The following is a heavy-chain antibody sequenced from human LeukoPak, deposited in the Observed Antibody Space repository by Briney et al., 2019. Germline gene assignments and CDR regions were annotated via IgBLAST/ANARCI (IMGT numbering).Heavy chain of an antibody. CDR3: ASSNNYVWFDP. D-gene: IGHD4-11*01. J-gene: IGHJ5*02. CDR1: GGSINGYY. V-gene: IGHV4-59*01. Sequence: SETLSLTCTVSGGSINGYYWTWIRQSPGKGLEWIGYVYYSGSSNYNPSLKSRVTISADTSKNQFSLKLTSVTAADTAVYYCASSNNYVWFDPWGQGALVTVSS. CDR2: VYYSGSS.